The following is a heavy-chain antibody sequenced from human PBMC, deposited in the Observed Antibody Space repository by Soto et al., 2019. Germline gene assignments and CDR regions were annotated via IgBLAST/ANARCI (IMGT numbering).Heavy chain of an antibody. Sequence: PLGGSLRLSCAASGFTFSSYAMHWVRQAPGKGLEWVAVISYDGSNKYYADSVKGRFTISRDNSKNTLYLQMNSLRAEDTAVYYCAREYRHDEYYYGMDVWGQGTTVTVSS. V-gene: IGHV3-30-3*01. D-gene: IGHD2-2*02. CDR1: GFTFSSYA. J-gene: IGHJ6*02. CDR2: ISYDGSNK. CDR3: AREYRHDEYYYGMDV.